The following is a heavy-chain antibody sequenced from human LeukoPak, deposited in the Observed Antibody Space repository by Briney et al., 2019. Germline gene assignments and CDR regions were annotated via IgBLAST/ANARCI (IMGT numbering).Heavy chain of an antibody. CDR3: ATGETGSTLGGY. CDR2: IYDNGNT. V-gene: IGHV4-59*03. D-gene: IGHD4-23*01. Sequence: SETLSLTCTVSGGPLSAYYWTWIRQPPGKGLEWIGYIYDNGNTNANPSLKSRVTISADTSKNQFSLRLSSVTAADTAVYYCATGETGSTLGGYWGQGTLVTVSS. CDR1: GGPLSAYY. J-gene: IGHJ4*02.